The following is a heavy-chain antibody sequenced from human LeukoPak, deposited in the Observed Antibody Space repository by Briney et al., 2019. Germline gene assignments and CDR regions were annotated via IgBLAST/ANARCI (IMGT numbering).Heavy chain of an antibody. J-gene: IGHJ3*02. D-gene: IGHD2-2*01. V-gene: IGHV4-59*11. CDR1: GGSIGSHY. CDR2: IYYSGST. Sequence: SETLSLTCTVSGGSIGSHYWSWIRQPPGKGLEWIGYIYYSGSTNYNPSLKSRVTISVDTSKNQFSLKLSSVTAADTAVYYCARVTRAAFDIWGQGTMVTVSS. CDR3: ARVTRAAFDI.